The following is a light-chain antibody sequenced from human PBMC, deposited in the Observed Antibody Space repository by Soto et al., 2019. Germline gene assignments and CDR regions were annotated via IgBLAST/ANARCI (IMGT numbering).Light chain of an antibody. V-gene: IGKV1-39*01. Sequence: DIQMTQSPSSLSASVGDRVTITCRASQSISSYLNWYQQKPGKAPKLLIYATSILQSGVPSRFSGSGSGTDFSLTISSQQPEDFATYYCQQSYRTPPTFGQGNKVEIK. CDR2: ATS. J-gene: IGKJ1*01. CDR1: QSISSY. CDR3: QQSYRTPPT.